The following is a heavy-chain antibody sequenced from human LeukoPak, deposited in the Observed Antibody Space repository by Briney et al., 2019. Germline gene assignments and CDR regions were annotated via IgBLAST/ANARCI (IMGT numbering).Heavy chain of an antibody. D-gene: IGHD2-2*01. Sequence: SETLSLTCAVYGVSFSGYYWSWIRQPPGKGLEWIGEINHSGSTNYNTSRKSRATISEDTSKNQFSLKLSSVTAADTAVYYCARVDCSSTSCRNWFDPWGQGTLVTVSS. J-gene: IGHJ5*02. CDR1: GVSFSGYY. CDR2: INHSGST. V-gene: IGHV4-34*01. CDR3: ARVDCSSTSCRNWFDP.